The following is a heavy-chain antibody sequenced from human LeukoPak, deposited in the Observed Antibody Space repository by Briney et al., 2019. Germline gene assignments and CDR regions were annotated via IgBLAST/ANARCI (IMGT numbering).Heavy chain of an antibody. Sequence: PSVKVSCKASGGTFSSYAISWVRQAPGQGLEWMGGIIPIFGTANYAQKFQGRVTITTDESTSTAYMELSSLRSEDTAVYYCARCGGDCLSYWYFDLWGRGTLVTVSS. J-gene: IGHJ2*01. CDR3: ARCGGDCLSYWYFDL. D-gene: IGHD2-21*02. V-gene: IGHV1-69*05. CDR1: GGTFSSYA. CDR2: IIPIFGTA.